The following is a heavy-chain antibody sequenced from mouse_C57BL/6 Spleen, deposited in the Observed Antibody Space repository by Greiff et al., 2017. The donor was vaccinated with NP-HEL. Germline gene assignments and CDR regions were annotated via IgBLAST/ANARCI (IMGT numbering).Heavy chain of an antibody. Sequence: QVQLQQPGAELVKPGASVKMSCKASGYTFTSYWITWVKQRPGQGLEWIGDIYPGSGSTNYNEKFKSKATLTVDTSSSTAYMQLSSLTSEDSAVYYCARVYGSSLYAMDYWGQGTSVTVSS. CDR2: IYPGSGST. CDR1: GYTFTSYW. D-gene: IGHD1-1*01. V-gene: IGHV1-55*01. J-gene: IGHJ4*01. CDR3: ARVYGSSLYAMDY.